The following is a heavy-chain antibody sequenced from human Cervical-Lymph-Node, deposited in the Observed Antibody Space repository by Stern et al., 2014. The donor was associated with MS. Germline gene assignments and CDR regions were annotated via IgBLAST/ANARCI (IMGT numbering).Heavy chain of an antibody. CDR3: AKADDYAAGIDA. CDR1: GFQFDAFA. D-gene: IGHD3-16*01. V-gene: IGHV3-9*01. J-gene: IGHJ5*02. Sequence: VQLLESGGGMVQPGSPLRLSCEASGFQFDAFATHWVRQAPGKGLEWASGLGWNSEGRGYADSVQGRFTISRDNAKSSLYLQMNSLTAEDTALYYCAKADDYAAGIDAWGQGTLVVVSS. CDR2: LGWNSEGR.